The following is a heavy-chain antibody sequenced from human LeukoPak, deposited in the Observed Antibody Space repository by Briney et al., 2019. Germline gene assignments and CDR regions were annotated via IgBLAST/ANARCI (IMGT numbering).Heavy chain of an antibody. J-gene: IGHJ5*02. V-gene: IGHV4-34*01. CDR1: GGSFSGYY. Sequence: SETLSLTCAVYGGSFSGYYWSWIRQPPGKGLEWIGEINHSGSTNYNPSLKSRVTISVDTSKNQFSLKLSSVTAADTAVYYCARVGGSYGSNWFDPWGQGTLVTVSS. CDR2: INHSGST. D-gene: IGHD1-26*01. CDR3: ARVGGSYGSNWFDP.